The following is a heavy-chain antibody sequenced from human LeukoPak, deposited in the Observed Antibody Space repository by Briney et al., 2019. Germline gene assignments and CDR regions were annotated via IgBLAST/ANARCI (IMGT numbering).Heavy chain of an antibody. CDR1: GYTFTSYG. D-gene: IGHD6-13*01. J-gene: IGHJ5*02. CDR2: ISAYNGNT. V-gene: IGHV1-18*01. CDR3: ARDPTRGQQLRGGFDP. Sequence: GASVKVSCKASGYTFTSYGISWVRQAPGQGLEWMGWISAYNGNTNYAQKLQGRVTMTTDTSTSTAYMELRSLRSDDTAVYYCARDPTRGQQLRGGFDPWGQGTLVTVSS.